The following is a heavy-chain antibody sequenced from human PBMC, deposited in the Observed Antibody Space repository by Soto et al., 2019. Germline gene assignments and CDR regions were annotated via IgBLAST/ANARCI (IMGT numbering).Heavy chain of an antibody. CDR1: GFTFSSHW. CDR2: IKHDGSET. Sequence: EVQLVESGGGLVQPGGSLRLSCAASGFTFSSHWMSWVRQAPGKGLEWVVNIKHDGSETYYVDSVKGRFTISRDNAKNSLYLQMHSLRAEDTAVYYCARDDYNWARDYWGQGTLVTVSS. D-gene: IGHD4-4*01. CDR3: ARDDYNWARDY. J-gene: IGHJ4*02. V-gene: IGHV3-7*01.